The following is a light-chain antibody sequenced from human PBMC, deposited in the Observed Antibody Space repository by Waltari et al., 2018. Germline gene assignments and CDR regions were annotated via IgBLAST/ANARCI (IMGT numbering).Light chain of an antibody. Sequence: EIVLTQSPGTLSLSPGERANLSCRASQSVSSNYLAWYQQKPGQAPRLLIYGASSRATGAPDRFSGSGSGTDFTLTITRLEPEDFAVYYCQQYGSSLSLTFGGGTKVEIK. J-gene: IGKJ4*01. CDR3: QQYGSSLSLT. CDR1: QSVSSNY. V-gene: IGKV3-20*01. CDR2: GAS.